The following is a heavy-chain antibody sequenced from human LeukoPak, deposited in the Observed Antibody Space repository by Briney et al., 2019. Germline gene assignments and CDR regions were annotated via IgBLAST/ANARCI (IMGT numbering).Heavy chain of an antibody. CDR3: ARDLSGPGGENWFDP. V-gene: IGHV7-4-1*02. CDR1: GYTFTSYA. CDR2: INTNTGNP. D-gene: IGHD3-10*01. Sequence: VASVKVSCKASGYTFTSYAMNWVRQAPGQGLEWMGWINTNTGNPTYAQGFTGRFVFSLDTSVSTAYLQISSLKAEDTAVYYCARDLSGPGGENWFDPWGQGTLVTVSS. J-gene: IGHJ5*02.